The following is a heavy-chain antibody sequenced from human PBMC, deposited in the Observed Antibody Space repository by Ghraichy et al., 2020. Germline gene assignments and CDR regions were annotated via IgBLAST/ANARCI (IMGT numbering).Heavy chain of an antibody. V-gene: IGHV4-59*01. CDR2: IYYSGST. CDR3: AREGGSGMVEY. J-gene: IGHJ4*02. CDR1: GGSISSYY. Sequence: SETLSLTCTVSGGSISSYYWSWIRQPPGKGLEWIGYIYYSGSTNYNPSLKSRVTISVDTSKNQFSLKLSSVTAADTAVYYCAREGGSGMVEYWGQGTLVTVSS. D-gene: IGHD3-10*01.